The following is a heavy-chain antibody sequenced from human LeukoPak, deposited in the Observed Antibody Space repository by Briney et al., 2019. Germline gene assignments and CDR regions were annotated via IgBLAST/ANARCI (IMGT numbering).Heavy chain of an antibody. J-gene: IGHJ5*02. CDR3: ARSPWDYDSSRKNWFDP. Sequence: SVKVSCKASRGTFSSYAISWVRQAPGQGLEWMGGIIPIFGTASYAQKFQGRVTISADESTSTAYMELSSLRSEDTAVYFCARSPWDYDSSRKNWFDPWGQGTLVTVSS. V-gene: IGHV1-69*13. D-gene: IGHD3-22*01. CDR2: IIPIFGTA. CDR1: RGTFSSYA.